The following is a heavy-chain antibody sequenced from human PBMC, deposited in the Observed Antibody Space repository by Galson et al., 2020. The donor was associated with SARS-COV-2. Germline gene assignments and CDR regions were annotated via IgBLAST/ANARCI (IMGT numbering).Heavy chain of an antibody. J-gene: IGHJ3*02. CDR3: ARGKYPGAFDI. CDR2: ISSNGGST. V-gene: IGHV3-64*01. CDR1: GFTFSSYA. Sequence: GGTLRLSCAASGFTFSSYAMHWLRQAPANGLEYVSAISSNGGSTYYANSVKGRFTISRDNSKNTLYLQMGSLRAEDMAGYYCARGKYPGAFDIWGQGTMVTVSS.